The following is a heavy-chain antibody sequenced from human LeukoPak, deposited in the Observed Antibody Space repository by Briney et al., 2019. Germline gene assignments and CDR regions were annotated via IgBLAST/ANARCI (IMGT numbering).Heavy chain of an antibody. D-gene: IGHD3-9*01. J-gene: IGHJ4*02. Sequence: GGSLRLSCAASGFTFSSYAMSWVRQAPGKGLEWVSTISGSGGDTYSADSVKGRFTISRDNSKNTLYLQMNSLTAEDTAVYYCAKEAYNILTGYFVDYWGQGTLVTVSS. CDR2: ISGSGGDT. CDR3: AKEAYNILTGYFVDY. V-gene: IGHV3-23*01. CDR1: GFTFSSYA.